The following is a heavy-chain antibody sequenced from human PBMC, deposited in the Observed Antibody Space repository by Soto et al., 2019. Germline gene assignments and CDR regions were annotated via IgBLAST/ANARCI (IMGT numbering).Heavy chain of an antibody. Sequence: SETLSLTCTVSGGSISSYYWSWIRQPPGKGLESIGYLYYGRSANYNPSLKSRVTLSVDTSTNQCSLELSSVTAADTAMYYCARESITGITDYWGQGTLVTVSS. CDR3: ARESITGITDY. CDR2: LYYGRSA. D-gene: IGHD1-20*01. J-gene: IGHJ4*02. V-gene: IGHV4-59*01. CDR1: GGSISSYY.